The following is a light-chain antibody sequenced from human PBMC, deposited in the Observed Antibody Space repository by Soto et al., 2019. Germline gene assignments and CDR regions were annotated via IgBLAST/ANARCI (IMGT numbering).Light chain of an antibody. CDR1: QNIINW. Sequence: DIPMTQSPSTLSASVGDRVTITCRASQNIINWLAWYQQKPGKAPNLLIYKTSTLQRGVPSRFSGSGSGTEFTLTISSLQPEDFATYYCLQHNTFPRTFGQGTKVEIK. CDR2: KTS. J-gene: IGKJ1*01. V-gene: IGKV1-5*03. CDR3: LQHNTFPRT.